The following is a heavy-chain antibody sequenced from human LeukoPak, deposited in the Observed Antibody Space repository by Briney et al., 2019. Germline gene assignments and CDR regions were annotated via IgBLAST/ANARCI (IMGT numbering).Heavy chain of an antibody. Sequence: GGSLRLSCAASGFTFSNYAMSWVRQAPGKGLEGVSSIDKNDATTNYADSVRGRFTISRDNSKNTLHLKMSSLRAEDTAVYYCAKYNGQLLEQWYYDYWGQGTLVTVSS. J-gene: IGHJ4*02. CDR3: AKYNGQLLEQWYYDY. V-gene: IGHV3-23*01. CDR1: GFTFSNYA. CDR2: IDKNDATT. D-gene: IGHD1/OR15-1a*01.